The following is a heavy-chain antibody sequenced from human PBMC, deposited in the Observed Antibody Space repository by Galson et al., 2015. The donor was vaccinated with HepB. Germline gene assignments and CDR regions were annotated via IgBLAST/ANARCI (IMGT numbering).Heavy chain of an antibody. CDR2: INAGNGNT. CDR1: GYTFTSYA. V-gene: IGHV1-3*01. Sequence: SVKVSCKASGYTFTSYAMHWARQAPGQRLEWMGWINAGNGNTKYSQKFQGRVTITRDTSASTAYMELSSLRSEDTAVYYCARNVQRNWFDPWGQGTLVTVSS. J-gene: IGHJ5*02. D-gene: IGHD6-25*01. CDR3: ARNVQRNWFDP.